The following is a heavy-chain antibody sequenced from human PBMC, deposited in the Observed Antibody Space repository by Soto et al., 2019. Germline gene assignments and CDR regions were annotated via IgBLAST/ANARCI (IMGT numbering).Heavy chain of an antibody. V-gene: IGHV1-18*01. J-gene: IGHJ5*02. CDR3: ARERFEKTPHYLNWFEP. D-gene: IGHD2-15*01. CDR2: ISAYQGNT. CDR1: GYTFTSYG. Sequence: QVQLVQSGAEVKKPGASVKVSCKASGYTFTSYGISWVRQAPGQGLEWMGWISAYQGNTNYAQKLQGRGTTPTDTSKGKAYMELRGQSSDDPAVYYCARERFEKTPHYLNWFEPWGQGTPVTVSS.